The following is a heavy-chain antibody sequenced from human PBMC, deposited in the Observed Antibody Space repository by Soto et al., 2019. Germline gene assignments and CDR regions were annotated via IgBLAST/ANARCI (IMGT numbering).Heavy chain of an antibody. CDR2: FWSTGAT. Sequence: SETLSLTCTVSGDSIRSGTYSWDWLRQSPGKGLEWIGCFWSTGATYYNPSLKGRLTISLDTSKNQLSLNLNSVTAADTAVYFCARRPLAYFDYWGRGTQVTVSS. CDR3: ARRPLAYFDY. D-gene: IGHD6-13*01. V-gene: IGHV4-39*01. J-gene: IGHJ4*02. CDR1: GDSIRSGTYS.